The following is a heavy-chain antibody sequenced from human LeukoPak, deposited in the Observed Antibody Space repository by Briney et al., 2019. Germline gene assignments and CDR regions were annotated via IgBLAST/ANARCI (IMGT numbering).Heavy chain of an antibody. CDR3: ARGRGYGGFGELSP. Sequence: GGSLRLSCAASGLSLSSYVMHWVRQAPGKGLEWVAVIWYDGSDKYYADSVKGRFSISRDNSKNMMYLQMNSLRAEDTAVYYCARGRGYGGFGELSPWGQGTLVIVSS. D-gene: IGHD3-10*01. J-gene: IGHJ5*02. V-gene: IGHV3-33*01. CDR1: GLSLSSYV. CDR2: IWYDGSDK.